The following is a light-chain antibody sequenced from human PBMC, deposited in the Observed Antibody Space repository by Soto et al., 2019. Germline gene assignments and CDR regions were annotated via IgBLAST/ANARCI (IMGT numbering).Light chain of an antibody. Sequence: QSALTQPASVSGSPGQSITISCTGSSSDVGAYHFVSWYQHHSGKAPKLILYEVTARPSGVSSRFSGSKSGNTASLTISGLQADDEANYYCSSYTSSNTPYVFGTGTKVTVL. CDR2: EVT. CDR3: SSYTSSNTPYV. CDR1: SSDVGAYHF. V-gene: IGLV2-14*01. J-gene: IGLJ1*01.